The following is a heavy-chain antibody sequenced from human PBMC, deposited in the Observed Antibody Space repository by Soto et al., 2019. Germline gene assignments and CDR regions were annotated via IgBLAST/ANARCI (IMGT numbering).Heavy chain of an antibody. V-gene: IGHV4-61*05. CDR3: ARVGERWQYFDWFYYFDS. J-gene: IGHJ4*02. CDR1: GVSINTNNYY. Sequence: SLTCTVYGVSINTNNYYWGWIRQPPGKGLEWIGYVYYSGSSTSNPSLMSRVTMSADTSKNQLSLKVRSVTAADTAVYYCARVGERWQYFDWFYYFDSWGQGALVTVPQ. D-gene: IGHD3-9*01. CDR2: VYYSGSS.